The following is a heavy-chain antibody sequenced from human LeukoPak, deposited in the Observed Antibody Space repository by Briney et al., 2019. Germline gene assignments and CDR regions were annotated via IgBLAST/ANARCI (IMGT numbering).Heavy chain of an antibody. Sequence: SATLSLTCTLSGGSISTYYWSWIRQPPGKGLEWIGYIYHSGSTNYNPSLKSRVTISVDTSKNQFSLKLSSVTAAGTAVYYCARGGGYASPIGYWGQGALVTVSS. CDR1: GGSISTYY. CDR3: ARGGGYASPIGY. V-gene: IGHV4-59*01. D-gene: IGHD5-12*01. CDR2: IYHSGST. J-gene: IGHJ4*02.